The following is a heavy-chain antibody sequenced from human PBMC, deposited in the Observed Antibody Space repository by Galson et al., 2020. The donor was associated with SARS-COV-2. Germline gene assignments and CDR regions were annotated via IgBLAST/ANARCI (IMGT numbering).Heavy chain of an antibody. J-gene: IGHJ6*02. D-gene: IGHD1-7*01. Sequence: GESLKISCKASGYNFITYWIAWVRQMPGKGLELMGILYPGDSDTRYSPSLQGQVTISVDKSISTAYLQWSSLKASDTAMYYCARRGHGTTYYGMDVWGQGTTVTVSS. CDR3: ARRGHGTTYYGMDV. V-gene: IGHV5-51*01. CDR2: LYPGDSDT. CDR1: GYNFITYW.